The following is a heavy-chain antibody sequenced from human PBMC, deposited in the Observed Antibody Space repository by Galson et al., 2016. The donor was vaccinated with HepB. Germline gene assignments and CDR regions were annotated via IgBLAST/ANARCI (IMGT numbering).Heavy chain of an antibody. J-gene: IGHJ6*02. CDR3: ARSVTSIRLTDFYYTMDV. Sequence: SVKVSCKATGVAFSSYVMTWVRQAPGQGLEWMGGIVPLQNTPTYAQQCQGRVTIRADESTRTAYMELRSLRSEDTAVYYCARSVTSIRLTDFYYTMDVWGLGTPVIVSS. CDR1: GVAFSSYV. V-gene: IGHV1-69*13. D-gene: IGHD3-16*01. CDR2: IVPLQNTP.